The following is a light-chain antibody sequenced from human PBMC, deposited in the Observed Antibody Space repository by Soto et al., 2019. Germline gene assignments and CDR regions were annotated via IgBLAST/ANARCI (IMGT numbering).Light chain of an antibody. Sequence: QAVVTQPRSVSGSPGQSVTVSCPGTSSDVGGYKYVSWYQQHPGKAPKLMIYDVSKRPSGVPDRFSGSKSGNTASLTISGLQAEDEADYYCCSYAGNYTYVFGSGTKLTVL. CDR1: SSDVGGYKY. CDR2: DVS. CDR3: CSYAGNYTYV. J-gene: IGLJ1*01. V-gene: IGLV2-11*01.